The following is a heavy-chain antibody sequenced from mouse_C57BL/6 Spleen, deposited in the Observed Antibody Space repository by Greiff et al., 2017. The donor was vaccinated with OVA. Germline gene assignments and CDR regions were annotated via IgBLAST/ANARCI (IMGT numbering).Heavy chain of an antibody. J-gene: IGHJ4*01. V-gene: IGHV1-50*01. D-gene: IGHD1-1*01. CDR2: IDPSDSYT. CDR1: GYTFTSYW. CDR3: ARRGSHTVQAMDY. Sequence: QVQLQQPGAELVKPGASVKLSCKASGYTFTSYWMQWVKQRPGQGLEWIGEIDPSDSYTNYNQKFKGKATLTVDTSSSTAYMQLSSLTSEDSAVYYCARRGSHTVQAMDYWGQGTSVTVSS.